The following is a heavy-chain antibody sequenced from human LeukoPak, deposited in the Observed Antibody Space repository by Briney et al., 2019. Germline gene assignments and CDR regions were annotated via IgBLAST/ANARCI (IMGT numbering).Heavy chain of an antibody. V-gene: IGHV3-21*01. D-gene: IGHD3-10*01. Sequence: GSLRLSCAASGFTFSSYSMNWVRQAPGKGLEWVSSISSSSSYIYYADSVKGRFTISRDNAKNSLYLQMNSLRAEDTAVYYCATPGGRITMVRGVILPGDPYYFDYWGQGTLVTVSS. CDR1: GFTFSSYS. J-gene: IGHJ4*02. CDR3: ATPGGRITMVRGVILPGDPYYFDY. CDR2: ISSSSSYI.